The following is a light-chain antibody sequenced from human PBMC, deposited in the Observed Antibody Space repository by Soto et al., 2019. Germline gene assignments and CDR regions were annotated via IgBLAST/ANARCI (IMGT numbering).Light chain of an antibody. J-gene: IGLJ2*01. V-gene: IGLV4-69*01. CDR2: LNSDGSH. CDR1: SGHSSYA. CDR3: QTWGTGILV. Sequence: QPVLTQSPSASASLGASVKLTCTLSSGHSSYAIAWHQQQPEKGPRYLMKLNSDGSHSKGDGIPDRFSGSSSGAERYLTISSPQSEDEADYYCQTWGTGILVFGGGTKVTVL.